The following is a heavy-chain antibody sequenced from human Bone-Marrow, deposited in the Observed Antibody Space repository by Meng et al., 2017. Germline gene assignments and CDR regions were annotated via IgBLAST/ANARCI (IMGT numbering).Heavy chain of an antibody. J-gene: IGHJ5*02. D-gene: IGHD1-26*01. V-gene: IGHV1-69*01. CDR1: GGTFSSYA. CDR3: AREPGPRVGWFDP. CDR2: IIPIFGTA. Sequence: GRRLRCGAEGKKPGSSVKVSCKASGGTFSSYAISRVRQAPGQGLEWMGGIIPIFGTANYAQKFQGRVTITADESTSTAYMELSSLRSEDTAVYYCAREPGPRVGWFDPWGQGTLVTVSS.